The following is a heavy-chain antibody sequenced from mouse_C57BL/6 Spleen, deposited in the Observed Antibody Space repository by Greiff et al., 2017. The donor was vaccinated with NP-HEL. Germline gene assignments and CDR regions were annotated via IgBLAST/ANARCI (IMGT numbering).Heavy chain of an antibody. J-gene: IGHJ3*01. D-gene: IGHD2-3*01. V-gene: IGHV1-26*01. CDR1: GYTFTDYY. CDR2: INPNNGGT. Sequence: EVQLQQSGPELVKPGASVKISCKASGYTFTDYYMNWVKQSHGKSLEWIGDINPNNGGTSYNQKFKGKATLTVDKSSSTAYMELRSLTSEDSAVYYCAKGELGYYVGFAYWGQGTLVTVSA. CDR3: AKGELGYYVGFAY.